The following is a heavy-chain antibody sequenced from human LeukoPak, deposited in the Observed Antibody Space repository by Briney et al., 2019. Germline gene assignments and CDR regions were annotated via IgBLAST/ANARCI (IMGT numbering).Heavy chain of an antibody. CDR1: GFTFSTYW. Sequence: GGSLRLSCAASGFTFSTYWMSWVRQAPGKGLGWVANIKQDGSEQFYVDSVKGRFTISRDNAKNSLYLQMNNLRGEDTAVYYCARGRKVPAAMGNWFDPWGQGTLVTVSS. D-gene: IGHD2-2*01. CDR3: ARGRKVPAAMGNWFDP. J-gene: IGHJ5*02. CDR2: IKQDGSEQ. V-gene: IGHV3-7*01.